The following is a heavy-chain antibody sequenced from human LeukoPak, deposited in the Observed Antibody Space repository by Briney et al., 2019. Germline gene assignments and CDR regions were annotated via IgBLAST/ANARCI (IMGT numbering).Heavy chain of an antibody. J-gene: IGHJ4*02. Sequence: ASVKVSCKASGYTFTSYDINWVRQATGQGLEWMGWMNPNSGNTGYAQKFRGRVTMTRNTSISTAHMELSSLRSEDTAVYYCARGRFYGSGSPSGGYWGQGTLVTVSS. D-gene: IGHD3-10*01. CDR2: MNPNSGNT. V-gene: IGHV1-8*01. CDR1: GYTFTSYD. CDR3: ARGRFYGSGSPSGGY.